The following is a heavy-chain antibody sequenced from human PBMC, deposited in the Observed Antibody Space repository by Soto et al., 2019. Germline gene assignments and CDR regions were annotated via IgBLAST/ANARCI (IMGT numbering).Heavy chain of an antibody. CDR3: AKAPNCRGYLDY. CDR1: GFTFSSYA. V-gene: IGHV3-23*01. J-gene: IGHJ4*02. D-gene: IGHD2-15*01. CDR2: ISGSGGST. Sequence: PGGSLRLSCAASGFTFSSYAMSWVRQAPGKWLEWVSAISGSGGSTYYADSVKGRFTISRDNSKNTLDLQMNSLRAEDTAVYYCAKAPNCRGYLDYWGQGTLVTVSS.